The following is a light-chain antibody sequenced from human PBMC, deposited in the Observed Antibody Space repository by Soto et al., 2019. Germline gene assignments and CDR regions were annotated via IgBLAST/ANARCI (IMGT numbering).Light chain of an antibody. V-gene: IGLV2-8*01. CDR2: EVS. Sequence: QSALTQPPSASGSPGQSVTISCTGTSSDVGGYNYVSWYQQHPGKAPKLMIYEVSKRPSGVPDRFSGSKTGNTASLTVSGLQAEDEADYYCSSYAGSNNLVVFGGGTKLTFL. J-gene: IGLJ2*01. CDR1: SSDVGGYNY. CDR3: SSYAGSNNLVV.